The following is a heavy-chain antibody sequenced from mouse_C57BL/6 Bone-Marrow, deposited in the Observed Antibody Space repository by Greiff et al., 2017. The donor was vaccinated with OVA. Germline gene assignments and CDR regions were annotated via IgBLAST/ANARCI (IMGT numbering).Heavy chain of an antibody. CDR3: ARQERRSYFDY. CDR1: EYEFPSHD. Sequence: EVNLVESGGGLVQPGESLKLSCESNEYEFPSHDMSWVRKTPEKRLELVAAINSDGGSTYYPDTMESRFIISRDNTKKTLYLQMSSLRSEDTALYYGARQERRSYFDYWGQGTTLTVSS. V-gene: IGHV5-2*01. CDR2: INSDGGST. D-gene: IGHD2-12*01. J-gene: IGHJ2*01.